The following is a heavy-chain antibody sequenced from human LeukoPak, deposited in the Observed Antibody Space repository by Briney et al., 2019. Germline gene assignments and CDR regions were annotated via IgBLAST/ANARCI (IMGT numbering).Heavy chain of an antibody. V-gene: IGHV3-23*01. D-gene: IGHD3-22*01. CDR2: ISGSGGST. CDR3: ARYRVVVITNKNYYFDY. J-gene: IGHJ4*02. CDR1: GFTFSSYW. Sequence: GGSLRLSCAASGFTFSSYWMHWVRQAPGKGLEWVSAISGSGGSTYYADSVKGRFTISRDNSKNTLYLQMNSLRAEDTAVYYCARYRVVVITNKNYYFDYWGQGTLVTVSS.